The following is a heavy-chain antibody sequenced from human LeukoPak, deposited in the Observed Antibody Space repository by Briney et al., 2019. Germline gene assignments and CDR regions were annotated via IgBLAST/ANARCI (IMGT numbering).Heavy chain of an antibody. V-gene: IGHV3-30*02. Sequence: PGGSLRLSCAASGFTFSSYGMHWVRQAPGKGLEWVAFIRYDGSNKYYADSVKGRFTISRDNSKNTLYLQMNSLRAEDTAVYYCAKAMVRGQLAIDYWGQGTLVTVSS. J-gene: IGHJ4*02. CDR3: AKAMVRGQLAIDY. CDR1: GFTFSSYG. CDR2: IRYDGSNK. D-gene: IGHD6-13*01.